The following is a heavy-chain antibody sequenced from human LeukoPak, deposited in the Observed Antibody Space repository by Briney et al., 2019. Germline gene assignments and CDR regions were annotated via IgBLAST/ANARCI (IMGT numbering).Heavy chain of an antibody. CDR1: GFTVITND. D-gene: IGHD1-14*01. CDR2: LYSDGNT. CDR3: ARGVEPLAANTLAY. J-gene: IGHJ4*02. V-gene: IGHV3-53*01. Sequence: GGSLRLSCAVSGFTVITNDMTWVRQAPGKGLEWVSVLYSDGNTKYADSVQGRFTISRDNSKNTQYLEMNSLSPDDTAVYYCARGVEPLAANTLAYWGQGTLVTVSS.